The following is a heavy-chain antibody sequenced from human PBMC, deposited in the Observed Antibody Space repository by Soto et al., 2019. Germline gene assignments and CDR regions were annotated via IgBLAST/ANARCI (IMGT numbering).Heavy chain of an antibody. D-gene: IGHD4-17*01. J-gene: IGHJ6*02. CDR1: GFTFSDYY. Sequence: QVQLVESGGGLVKPGGSLRLSCAASGFTFSDYYMSWIRQAPGKGLEWGSYISSSGSTIYYADSVKGRFTISRDKAKNSLYLQMNSLRAEDTAVYYCESPTVTPHYGMDVWGQGTTVTVSS. CDR3: ESPTVTPHYGMDV. CDR2: ISSSGSTI. V-gene: IGHV3-11*01.